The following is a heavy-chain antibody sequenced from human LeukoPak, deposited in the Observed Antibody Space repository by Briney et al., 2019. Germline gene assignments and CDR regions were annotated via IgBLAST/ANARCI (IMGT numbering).Heavy chain of an antibody. J-gene: IGHJ4*02. D-gene: IGHD6-19*01. Sequence: GGSLRLSCAASGFTFSSYAMHWVRQAPGKGLEWVAVISYDGSNKYYADSVKGRFTISRDNSKNTLYLQMNSLRAEDTAVYYCARAVERWLDCWGQGTLVTVSS. CDR1: GFTFSSYA. CDR2: ISYDGSNK. V-gene: IGHV3-30*04. CDR3: ARAVERWLDC.